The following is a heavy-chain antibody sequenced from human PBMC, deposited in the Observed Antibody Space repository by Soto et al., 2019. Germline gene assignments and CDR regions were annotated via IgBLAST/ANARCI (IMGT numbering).Heavy chain of an antibody. CDR2: IYYSGRT. Sequence: PSETLSLTCTVSGGSISSSGYYWSWVRQHPGKGLEWIGYIYYSGRTYYNSSLKSRLSISVDTSKNQFSMKLSSVTAADTAVYYFARGWAGNEQLDSSGQRTLVTVSS. V-gene: IGHV4-31*03. CDR3: ARGWAGNEQLDS. CDR1: GGSISSSGYY. D-gene: IGHD6-13*01. J-gene: IGHJ4*02.